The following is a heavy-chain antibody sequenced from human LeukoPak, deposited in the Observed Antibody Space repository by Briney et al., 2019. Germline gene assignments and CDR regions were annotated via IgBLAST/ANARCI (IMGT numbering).Heavy chain of an antibody. D-gene: IGHD6-19*01. CDR2: IYSGGST. CDR3: ARDYGVAEGY. CDR1: GFTVSSNY. V-gene: IGHV3-53*01. J-gene: IGHJ4*02. Sequence: GGSLRLSCVASGFTVSSNYMSWVRQAPGKGLEWVSVIYSGGSTYYADSVKGRFTISRDNSKSTLYLQMNSLRVEDTAVYYCARDYGVAEGYWGQGTLVTVSS.